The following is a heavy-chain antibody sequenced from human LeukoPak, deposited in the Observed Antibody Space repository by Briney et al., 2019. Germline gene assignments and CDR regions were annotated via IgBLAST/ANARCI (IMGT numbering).Heavy chain of an antibody. V-gene: IGHV3-48*04. Sequence: GGSLRLSCAASGFTFSSYSMNWVRQAPGKGLEWISYIGTDISTIYYADSVKGRFTISRDNAKNSLYLQMNSLRAEDTAVYYCAREAPNLDPWGQGTLVIVSS. CDR2: IGTDISTI. J-gene: IGHJ5*02. CDR1: GFTFSSYS. CDR3: AREAPNLDP.